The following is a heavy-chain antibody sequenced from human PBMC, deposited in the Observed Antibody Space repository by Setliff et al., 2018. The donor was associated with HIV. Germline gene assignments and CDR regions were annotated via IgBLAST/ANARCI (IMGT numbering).Heavy chain of an antibody. CDR1: GGSVLSSRAA. CDR2: IYYRSKWYS. CDR3: ARDCDPSRYYYLSLFDF. J-gene: IGHJ4*02. V-gene: IGHV6-1*01. Sequence: PSQTLSLTCAISGGSVLSSRAAWNWIRQSPSGGLEWLGRIYYRSKWYSEYAVSVKSRLTIKPDTLENRFSLQLSSVTPEDTAVYFCARDCDPSRYYYLSLFDFWGQGTPVTVSS. D-gene: IGHD3-22*01.